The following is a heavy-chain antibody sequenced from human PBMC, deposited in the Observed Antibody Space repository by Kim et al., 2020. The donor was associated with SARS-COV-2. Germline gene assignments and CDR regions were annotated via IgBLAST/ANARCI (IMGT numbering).Heavy chain of an antibody. CDR1: GGSFSGYY. Sequence: SETLSLTCAVYGGSFSGYYWSWIRQPPGKGLEWIGEINHSGSTNYNPSLKSRVTISVDTSKNQFSLKLSSVTAADTAVYYCARVIAAAGTKVYYYYYGMDVWGQGTTVTVSS. D-gene: IGHD6-13*01. CDR2: INHSGST. CDR3: ARVIAAAGTKVYYYYYGMDV. J-gene: IGHJ6*02. V-gene: IGHV4-34*01.